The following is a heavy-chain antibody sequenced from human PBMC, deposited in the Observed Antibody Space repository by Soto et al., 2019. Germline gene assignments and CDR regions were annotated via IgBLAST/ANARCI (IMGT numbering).Heavy chain of an antibody. CDR2: IRSKAYGGTT. V-gene: IGHV3-49*04. CDR1: GFTFGDYA. Sequence: EVQLVESGGGLVQPGRSLRLSCTASGFTFGDYAMSWVRQAPGKGLEWVGFIRSKAYGGTTEYAASVKGRFTISRDDSKSIAYLQMNSLKTEDTAVYYCTNGVVVPAAIDSGAFDIWGQGTMVTVSS. CDR3: TNGVVVPAAIDSGAFDI. D-gene: IGHD2-2*01. J-gene: IGHJ3*02.